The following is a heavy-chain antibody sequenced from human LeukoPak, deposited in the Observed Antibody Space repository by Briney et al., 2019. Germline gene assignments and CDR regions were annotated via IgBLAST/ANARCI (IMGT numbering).Heavy chain of an antibody. Sequence: ASVKVSCKASGYTFTSYDINWVRQATGQGLEWMGWMNPNSGNTGYAQKFQGRVTMTRNTSISTAYIELSSLRSEDTAVYYCARGGYCSGGSCYSGGGIYYYYGMDVWGQGTTVTVSS. J-gene: IGHJ6*02. D-gene: IGHD2-15*01. CDR3: ARGGYCSGGSCYSGGGIYYYYGMDV. V-gene: IGHV1-8*01. CDR2: MNPNSGNT. CDR1: GYTFTSYD.